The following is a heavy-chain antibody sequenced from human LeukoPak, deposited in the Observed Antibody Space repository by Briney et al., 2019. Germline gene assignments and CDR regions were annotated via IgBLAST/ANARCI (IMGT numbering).Heavy chain of an antibody. CDR3: ARKGSYYDILTGYSTPDY. D-gene: IGHD3-9*01. Sequence: GGSLRLSCAASGFTFSSYSMNWVRQAPGKGLEWVSYISSSSSTIYYADSVKGRFTISRDNAKNSLYLQMNSLRAEDTAVYYCARKGSYYDILTGYSTPDYWGQGTLVTVSS. V-gene: IGHV3-48*01. J-gene: IGHJ4*02. CDR1: GFTFSSYS. CDR2: ISSSSSTI.